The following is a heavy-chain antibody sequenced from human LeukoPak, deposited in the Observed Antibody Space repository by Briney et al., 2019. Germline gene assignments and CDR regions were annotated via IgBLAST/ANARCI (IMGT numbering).Heavy chain of an antibody. V-gene: IGHV3-15*01. CDR2: IKNKTDGGTT. Sequence: EPGGSLRLSCAASGFTFSDAWMSWVRQAPGKGLEWVGRIKNKTDGGTTDYAAPVKGRFTISRDDSKNTLYLQMNSLKTEDTAMYYCTTRGGSFSIFDYWGQGTLVTVSS. D-gene: IGHD1-26*01. CDR1: GFTFSDAW. J-gene: IGHJ4*02. CDR3: TTRGGSFSIFDY.